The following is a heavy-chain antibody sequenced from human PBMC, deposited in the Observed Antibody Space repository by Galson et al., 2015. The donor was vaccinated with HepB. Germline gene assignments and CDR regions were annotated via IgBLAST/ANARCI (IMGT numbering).Heavy chain of an antibody. J-gene: IGHJ5*02. CDR1: EFSFSSYT. CDR3: AKEVGGRWFDP. D-gene: IGHD3-16*01. Sequence: SLRLSCAASEFSFSSYTMTWIRQAPGKGLEWVSAISGSGGSSYYTDSVKGRFTISKDSSRNTLYLQMNSLRAEDTAVYYCAKEVGGRWFDPWGQGTLVTVSS. V-gene: IGHV3-23*01. CDR2: ISGSGGSS.